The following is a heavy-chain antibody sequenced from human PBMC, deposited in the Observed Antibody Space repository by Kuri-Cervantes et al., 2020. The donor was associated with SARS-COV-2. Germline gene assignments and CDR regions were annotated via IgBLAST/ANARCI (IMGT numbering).Heavy chain of an antibody. CDR2: ISSSSSYT. CDR1: GFTFSDYY. V-gene: IGHV3-11*05. J-gene: IGHJ1*01. D-gene: IGHD6-19*01. Sequence: GESLKISCAASGFTFSDYYMSWIRQAPGKGLEWVSYISSSSSYTNYADSVKGRFTISRDNAKNSLYLQMNSLKTEDTAVYYCTRDVSGWYILRPEYLQHWGQGTLVTDSS. CDR3: TRDVSGWYILRPEYLQH.